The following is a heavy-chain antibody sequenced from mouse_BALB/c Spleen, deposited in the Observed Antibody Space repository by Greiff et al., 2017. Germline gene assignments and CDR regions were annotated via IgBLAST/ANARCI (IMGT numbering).Heavy chain of an antibody. D-gene: IGHD1-1*01. CDR1: GYTFTSYD. V-gene: IGHV1S56*01. Sequence: QVQLKQSGPELVKPGASVKISCKASGYTFTSYDINWVKQRPGQGLEWIGWINPGDGSTKYNEKFKGKATLTADKSSSTAYMQLSRLTSENSAVYFCASSRPNYYGSSSYWYFDVWGAGTTVTVSS. J-gene: IGHJ1*01. CDR3: ASSRPNYYGSSSYWYFDV. CDR2: INPGDGST.